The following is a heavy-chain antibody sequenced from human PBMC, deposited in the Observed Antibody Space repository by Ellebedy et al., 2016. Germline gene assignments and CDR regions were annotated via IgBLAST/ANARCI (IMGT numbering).Heavy chain of an antibody. D-gene: IGHD3-3*01. Sequence: ASVKVSXKASRYTFTGYYIHWVRQAPGQGLEWMAWINPNSGGTNIAQKFQGRVTMTRDTSISAAYMELNSLTSDDTAVYYCARGGTIFGVVIGYDAVDIWGQGTMVTVPS. CDR3: ARGGTIFGVVIGYDAVDI. CDR2: INPNSGGT. V-gene: IGHV1-2*02. J-gene: IGHJ3*02. CDR1: RYTFTGYY.